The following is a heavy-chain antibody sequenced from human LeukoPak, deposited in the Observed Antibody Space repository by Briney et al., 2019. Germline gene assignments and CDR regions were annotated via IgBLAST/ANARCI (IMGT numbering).Heavy chain of an antibody. CDR3: ARLMTMPSFDY. J-gene: IGHJ4*02. CDR1: GFNFCCYW. D-gene: IGHD4/OR15-4a*01. Sequence: WGSRRISCVASGFNFCCYWLGWGGPAPGKGGESVANIKQDGSDKYYVDSVKGRFTISRDNAKNSLYLQMNSLRVEDTAVYYCARLMTMPSFDYWGQGTPVTVSS. V-gene: IGHV3-7*03. CDR2: IKQDGSDK.